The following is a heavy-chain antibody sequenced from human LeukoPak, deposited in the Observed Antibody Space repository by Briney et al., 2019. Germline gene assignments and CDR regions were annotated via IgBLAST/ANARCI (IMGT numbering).Heavy chain of an antibody. V-gene: IGHV3-9*01. D-gene: IGHD4-23*01. Sequence: SLRLSCAASGITFDDYAMHWVRQAPGKGLEWVSGINWNSITIGYADSVKGRFSISRDNAKNTLYLQMNSLRVEDTAVYYCARGRPHGNDYWGQGTLVTVSS. CDR3: ARGRPHGNDY. J-gene: IGHJ4*02. CDR1: GITFDDYA. CDR2: INWNSITI.